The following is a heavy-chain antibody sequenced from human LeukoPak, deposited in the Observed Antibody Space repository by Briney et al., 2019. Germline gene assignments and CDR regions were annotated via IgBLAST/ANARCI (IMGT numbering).Heavy chain of an antibody. Sequence: PSETLSLTCAVSGGSISSSNWWSWVRQPPGKGLEWIGEIYHTGSTNYNPSLKIRVTISVDKSKNQFSLKLSSVTAADTAVYYCARGSDYGGNHFDYWGQGTLVTVSS. CDR2: IYHTGST. J-gene: IGHJ4*02. V-gene: IGHV4-4*02. D-gene: IGHD4-23*01. CDR3: ARGSDYGGNHFDY. CDR1: GGSISSSNW.